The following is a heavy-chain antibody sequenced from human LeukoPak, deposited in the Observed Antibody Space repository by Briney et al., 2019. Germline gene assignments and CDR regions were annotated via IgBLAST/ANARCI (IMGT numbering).Heavy chain of an antibody. D-gene: IGHD4-17*01. J-gene: IGHJ4*02. CDR1: GFTFSSYG. V-gene: IGHV3-30*18. CDR3: AKARLRQYYFDY. CDR2: ISYDGSNK. Sequence: GGSLRLSCAASGFTFSSYGMHWVRQAPGKGLEWVAVISYDGSNKYYADSVKGRFTISRDNSKNTLYLQMNSLRAEDTAVYYCAKARLRQYYFDYWGQGTLVTVPS.